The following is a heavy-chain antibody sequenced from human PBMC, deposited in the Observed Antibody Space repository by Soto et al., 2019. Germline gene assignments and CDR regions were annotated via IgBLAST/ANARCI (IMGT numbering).Heavy chain of an antibody. CDR2: IIGSGGST. Sequence: GGSLRLSCAASGFTFSSYAMSWVRQAQGKGLEWVSAIIGSGGSTYEADSVKGRLTISRDNSKNTLYLQMNSLRAEDTAVYYCAKQTANFLDSSCSHIGGAFDIWGQWPMVTV. CDR3: AKQTANFLDSSCSHIGGAFDI. V-gene: IGHV3-23*01. D-gene: IGHD3-22*01. CDR1: GFTFSSYA. J-gene: IGHJ3*02.